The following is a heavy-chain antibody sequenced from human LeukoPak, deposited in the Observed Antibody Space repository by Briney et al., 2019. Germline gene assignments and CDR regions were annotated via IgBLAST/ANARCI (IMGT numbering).Heavy chain of an antibody. J-gene: IGHJ4*02. CDR1: GFSLSTGGVG. D-gene: IGHD2-8*01. V-gene: IGHV2-5*02. CDR2: IYLDDDK. CDR3: AHKTNGLDY. Sequence: SGPTLSNPTQTLTLTCTFSGFSLSTGGVGVGWIRQPPVKALEWLALIYLDDDKRYSPSLKSRLTITQDTSKNQVVLTMTNMDPVDTATYYCAHKTNGLDYWGQGTLVTVSS.